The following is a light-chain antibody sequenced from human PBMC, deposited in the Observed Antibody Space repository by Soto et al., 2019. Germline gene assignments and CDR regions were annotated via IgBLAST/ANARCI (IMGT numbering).Light chain of an antibody. J-gene: IGKJ4*01. CDR2: ATS. Sequence: EIVLTQSPGTLSLSPGETATLSCRASQTVNSDYLAWFQQRPGQAPRLLIFATSRRATDIPDRFSGSGSGTDFTLTISSLEPADFAVYYCQQRSNWPLTFGGGTKVDIK. CDR1: QTVNSDY. CDR3: QQRSNWPLT. V-gene: IGKV3D-20*02.